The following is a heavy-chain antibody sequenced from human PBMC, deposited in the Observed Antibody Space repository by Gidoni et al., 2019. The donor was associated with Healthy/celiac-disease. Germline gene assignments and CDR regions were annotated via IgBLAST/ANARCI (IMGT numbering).Heavy chain of an antibody. CDR2: ISWNSGSI. Sequence: EVQLVESVGGLVQPGRSLRLCFPAPASPFAHYAMHWVRQAPGKGLEWVSGISWNSGSIGYADSVKGRFTISRDNAKNSLYLQMNSLRAEDTALYYCAKDIREEYSSSSLDYWGQGTLVTVSS. V-gene: IGHV3-9*01. J-gene: IGHJ4*02. D-gene: IGHD6-6*01. CDR1: ASPFAHYA. CDR3: AKDIREEYSSSSLDY.